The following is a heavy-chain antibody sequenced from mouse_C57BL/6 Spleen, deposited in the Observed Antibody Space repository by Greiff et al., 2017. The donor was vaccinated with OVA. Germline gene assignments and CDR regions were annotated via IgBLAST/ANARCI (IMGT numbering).Heavy chain of an antibody. CDR1: GYTFTSYW. Sequence: QVQLQQPGAELVMPGASVKLSCKASGYTFTSYWMHWVKQRPGQGLEWIGAIDPSDSYTNYNQKFKGKSTLTVDKSSSTAYMQLSSRTSEDSAFYYCARRKSYGSSSPYYAMDYWGQGTSGTVSS. CDR2: IDPSDSYT. CDR3: ARRKSYGSSSPYYAMDY. V-gene: IGHV1-69*01. J-gene: IGHJ4*01. D-gene: IGHD1-1*01.